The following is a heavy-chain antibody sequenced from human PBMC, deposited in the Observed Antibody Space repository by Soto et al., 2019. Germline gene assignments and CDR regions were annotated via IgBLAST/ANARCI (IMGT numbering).Heavy chain of an antibody. V-gene: IGHV4-4*08. CDR1: GGSIGRFC. D-gene: IGHD2-21*02. J-gene: IGHJ4*02. CDR2: VCSSGTT. Sequence: LETLSLTCDVAGGSIGRFCWTWIRQSPGRGLESIGYVCSSGTTNYNPSLESRVAISLDTSMNQFSMRLTSVTAADTAVYYCARVRTAYAGLDFWGQGTLVTVSS. CDR3: ARVRTAYAGLDF.